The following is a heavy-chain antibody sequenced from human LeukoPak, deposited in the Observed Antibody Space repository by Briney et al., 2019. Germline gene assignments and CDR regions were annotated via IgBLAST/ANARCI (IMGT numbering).Heavy chain of an antibody. D-gene: IGHD2-15*01. J-gene: IGHJ3*01. V-gene: IGHV3-21*01. Sequence: GGSLRLSCAGSGFTFSSYSMNWVRQAPGKGLEWLSSISGSSSQIFYAGSVKGRFTMSRDNAKNTLYLQMNSLRAEETAVYYCVKDYCSGGSCIDAFDFWGQGTMVTVSS. CDR3: VKDYCSGGSCIDAFDF. CDR2: ISGSSSQI. CDR1: GFTFSSYS.